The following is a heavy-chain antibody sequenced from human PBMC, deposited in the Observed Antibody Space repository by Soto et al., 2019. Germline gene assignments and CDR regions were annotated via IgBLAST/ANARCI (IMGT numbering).Heavy chain of an antibody. CDR1: GGSFSGYY. Sequence: QVQLQQWGAGLLKPSETLSLTCAVYGGSFSGYYWSWIRQPPGKGLEWIGEINHSGSTNYNPSLKSRVTISVDTSKNQFSLKLSSVTAADTAVYYCARMRGYYGSGSYYKDYYHYGMDVWGQGTTVTVSS. D-gene: IGHD3-10*01. J-gene: IGHJ6*02. CDR3: ARMRGYYGSGSYYKDYYHYGMDV. CDR2: INHSGST. V-gene: IGHV4-34*01.